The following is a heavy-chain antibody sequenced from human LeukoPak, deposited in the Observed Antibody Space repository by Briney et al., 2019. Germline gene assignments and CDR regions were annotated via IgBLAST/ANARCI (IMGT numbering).Heavy chain of an antibody. Sequence: PSETLSLTCAVYGGSFNGYYWSWIRQPPGKGLEWIGEINHSGTTNYNPSLKSRVTISVDTSKNQFSLKLSSVTAADTAVYYCARDLPRALYCSSTSCPKFDYWGQGTLVTVSS. J-gene: IGHJ4*02. D-gene: IGHD2-2*01. CDR3: ARDLPRALYCSSTSCPKFDY. V-gene: IGHV4-34*01. CDR1: GGSFNGYY. CDR2: INHSGTT.